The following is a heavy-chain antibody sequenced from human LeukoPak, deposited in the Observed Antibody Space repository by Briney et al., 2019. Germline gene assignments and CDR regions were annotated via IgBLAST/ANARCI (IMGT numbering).Heavy chain of an antibody. Sequence: GGSLRPSCAASGFTFSNAWMSWVRQAPGKGLEWVGRIKSKTDGGTTDYAAPVKGRFTISRDDSKNTLYLQMNSLKTEDTAVYYCTTQDLLRFGEYYFDYWGQGTLVTVSS. V-gene: IGHV3-15*01. CDR3: TTQDLLRFGEYYFDY. D-gene: IGHD3-10*01. J-gene: IGHJ4*02. CDR2: IKSKTDGGTT. CDR1: GFTFSNAW.